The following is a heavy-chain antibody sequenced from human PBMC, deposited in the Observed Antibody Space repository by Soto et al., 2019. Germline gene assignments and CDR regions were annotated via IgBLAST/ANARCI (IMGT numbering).Heavy chain of an antibody. CDR3: ARDQTDIVLVPAATQEAFDI. CDR1: GGTFSSYA. J-gene: IGHJ3*02. CDR2: IIPIFGTA. D-gene: IGHD2-2*01. V-gene: IGHV1-69*13. Sequence: LVKVSCKASGGTFSSYAISWVRQAPGQGLEWMGGIIPIFGTANYAQKFQGRVTITADESTSTAYMELSSLRSEDTAVYYCARDQTDIVLVPAATQEAFDIWGQGTMVTV.